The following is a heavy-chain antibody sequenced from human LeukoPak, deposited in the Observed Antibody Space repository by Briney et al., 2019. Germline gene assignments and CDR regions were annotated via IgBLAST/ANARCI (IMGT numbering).Heavy chain of an antibody. CDR1: GGSISSYY. Sequence: SETLSLTCTVSGGSISSYYWSWIRQPPGKGLEWIGYIYYSGSTNYNPSLKSRVTISADTSKNQFSLKLSSVTAADTAVYYCARHVYDTTIYWFDYWGQGTLVTVSS. D-gene: IGHD3-22*01. J-gene: IGHJ4*02. V-gene: IGHV4-59*08. CDR2: IYYSGST. CDR3: ARHVYDTTIYWFDY.